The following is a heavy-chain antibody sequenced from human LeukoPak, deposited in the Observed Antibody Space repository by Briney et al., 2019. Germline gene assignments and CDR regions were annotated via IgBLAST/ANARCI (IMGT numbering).Heavy chain of an antibody. D-gene: IGHD5-12*01. Sequence: PGGSLRLSCAASGFTFSGYEMNWVRQAPGKGLEWISYISSSGTTIYYADSVKGRFTISRDNAKNSLSLQMNSLRAEDTALYYCAKDLGGSTDYWGQGTLVTVSS. V-gene: IGHV3-48*03. CDR2: ISSSGTTI. CDR3: AKDLGGSTDY. J-gene: IGHJ4*02. CDR1: GFTFSGYE.